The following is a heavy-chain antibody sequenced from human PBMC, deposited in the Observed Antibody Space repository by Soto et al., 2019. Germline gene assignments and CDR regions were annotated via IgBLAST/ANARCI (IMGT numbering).Heavy chain of an antibody. D-gene: IGHD3-10*01. J-gene: IGHJ5*02. Sequence: SETLSLTCTVYGGSISSGGYYWSWIRQHPGKGLEWIGYIYYSGSTYYNPSLKSRVTISVDTSKNQFSLKLSSVTAADTAVYYCARDRYYGSGSYLPLGWFDPWGQGTLVTVSS. CDR3: ARDRYYGSGSYLPLGWFDP. CDR2: IYYSGST. CDR1: GGSISSGGYY. V-gene: IGHV4-31*03.